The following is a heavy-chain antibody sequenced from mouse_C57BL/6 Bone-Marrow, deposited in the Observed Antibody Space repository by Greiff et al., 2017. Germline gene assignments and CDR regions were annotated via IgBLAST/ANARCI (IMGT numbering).Heavy chain of an antibody. CDR3: ARGGSYSFAY. D-gene: IGHD2-12*01. CDR1: GYAFTNYL. CDR2: INPGSGGT. Sequence: QVQLQQSGAELVRPGTSVKVSCKASGYAFTNYLIEWVKQRPGQGLEWIGVINPGSGGTNYNETFKGKATLTADKSSSTAYMQLSSLTSEDSAVYFCARGGSYSFAYWGQGTLVTVSA. V-gene: IGHV1-54*01. J-gene: IGHJ3*01.